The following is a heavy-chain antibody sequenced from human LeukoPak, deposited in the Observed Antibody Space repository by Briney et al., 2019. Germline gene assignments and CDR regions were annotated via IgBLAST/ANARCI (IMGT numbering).Heavy chain of an antibody. D-gene: IGHD5-18*01. CDR3: ANTASYPNAFDI. J-gene: IGHJ3*02. Sequence: ASVKVSCKASGYTFTSYGISWVRQAPGQGLEWMGWISSYNGNTHYAQKLQGRVTMTTDTSTSTAYMELRSLRSDDTAVYYCANTASYPNAFDIWGQGTMVTVSS. CDR2: ISSYNGNT. V-gene: IGHV1-18*01. CDR1: GYTFTSYG.